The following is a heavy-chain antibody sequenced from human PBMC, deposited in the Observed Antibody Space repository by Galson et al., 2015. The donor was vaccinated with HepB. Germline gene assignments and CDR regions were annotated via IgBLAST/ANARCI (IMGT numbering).Heavy chain of an antibody. Sequence: SLRLSCAASGFTFIPYSMNWVRQAPGKGLEWVSSISRRDTYISYADSVKGRFTISGDNAKNSLYLQMNSLRAEYTALYHCARVLTGEFRDPFDSWGQGTMVAVSS. CDR1: GFTFIPYS. CDR2: ISRRDTYI. V-gene: IGHV3-21*04. CDR3: ARVLTGEFRDPFDS. J-gene: IGHJ3*02. D-gene: IGHD7-27*01.